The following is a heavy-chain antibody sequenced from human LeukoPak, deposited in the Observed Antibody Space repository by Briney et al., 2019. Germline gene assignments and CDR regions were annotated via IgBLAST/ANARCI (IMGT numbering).Heavy chain of an antibody. D-gene: IGHD3-10*01. Sequence: SETLSLTCAVYGGSFSGYYWSWIRQPPGKGLEWIGEINHSGSTNYNPSLKSRVTISVDTSKNQFSLKLSSVTAADTAVYYCARVRARGVAYDAFDIWGQGTMVTVSS. CDR3: ARVRARGVAYDAFDI. J-gene: IGHJ3*02. V-gene: IGHV4-34*01. CDR1: GGSFSGYY. CDR2: INHSGST.